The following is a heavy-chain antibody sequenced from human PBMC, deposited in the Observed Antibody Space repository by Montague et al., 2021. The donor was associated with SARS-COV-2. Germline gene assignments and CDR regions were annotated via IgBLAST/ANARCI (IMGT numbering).Heavy chain of an antibody. J-gene: IGHJ3*02. CDR1: GGSITSYY. V-gene: IGHV4-59*01. CDR3: ARTGLGAYDILTGYTVNAVDM. CDR2: IYYRGST. D-gene: IGHD3-9*01. Sequence: SQTLSLTCTVSGGSITSYYWTWIRQPPGKGLEWFGRIYYRGSTNYNPSLKSRVTISVDTSKNQFSLKLSSVTAADTAVYYCARTGLGAYDILTGYTVNAVDMWGQGTMITVSS.